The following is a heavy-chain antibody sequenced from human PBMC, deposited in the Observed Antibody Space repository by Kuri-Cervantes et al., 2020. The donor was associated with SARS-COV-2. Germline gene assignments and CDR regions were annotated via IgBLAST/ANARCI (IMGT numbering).Heavy chain of an antibody. CDR1: GYTFTGYY. CDR2: INPNSGGT. D-gene: IGHD1/OR15-1a*01. Sequence: ASVKVSCKAPGYTFTGYYMHWVRQAPGQGLEWMGWINPNSGGTNYAQKFQGRVTMTRDTSISTAYMELSRLRSDDTAVYYCASSGITGTLTGFDYWGQGTLVTVSS. J-gene: IGHJ4*02. V-gene: IGHV1-2*02. CDR3: ASSGITGTLTGFDY.